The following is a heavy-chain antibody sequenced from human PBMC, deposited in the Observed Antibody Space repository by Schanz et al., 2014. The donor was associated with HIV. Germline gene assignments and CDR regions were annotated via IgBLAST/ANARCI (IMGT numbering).Heavy chain of an antibody. D-gene: IGHD4-4*01. Sequence: EVQLLESGGGLVQPGGSLRLSCAASAFPFSNHAMSLVRQAPGKGLEWVSGISWNSGSIGYADSVKGRFTISRDNAKNSLYLQMNSLRAEDTALYYCAKDGGDYTPGWYFDLWGRGTLVTVSS. CDR3: AKDGGDYTPGWYFDL. J-gene: IGHJ2*01. CDR1: AFPFSNHA. V-gene: IGHV3-9*01. CDR2: ISWNSGSI.